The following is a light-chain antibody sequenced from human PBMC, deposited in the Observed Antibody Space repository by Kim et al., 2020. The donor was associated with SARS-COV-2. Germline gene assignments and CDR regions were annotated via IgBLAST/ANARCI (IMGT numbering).Light chain of an antibody. CDR3: QAWDSSTAV. CDR1: KLGDKY. V-gene: IGLV3-1*01. Sequence: SYELTQPPSVSVSPGQTASITCSGDKLGDKYACWYQQKPGQSPVLVIYQDSKRTSGIPERFSGSNSGNTATLTISGTQAMDEAYYYCQAWDSSTAVFGGGTQLTVL. J-gene: IGLJ3*02. CDR2: QDS.